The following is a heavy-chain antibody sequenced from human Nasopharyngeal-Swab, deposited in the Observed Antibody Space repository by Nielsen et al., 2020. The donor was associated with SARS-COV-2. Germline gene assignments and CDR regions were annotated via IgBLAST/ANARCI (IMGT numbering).Heavy chain of an antibody. CDR3: ARDGGGWFDP. D-gene: IGHD2-15*01. CDR2: ISYDGSNK. J-gene: IGHJ5*02. V-gene: IGHV3-30-3*01. Sequence: GESLKISCAASGFTFSSYAIHWVRQAPGKGLEWVAVISYDGSNKYYADSVKGRFTISRDNSKNTLYLQMNSLRAEDTAVYYCARDGGGWFDPWGQGTLVTVSS. CDR1: GFTFSSYA.